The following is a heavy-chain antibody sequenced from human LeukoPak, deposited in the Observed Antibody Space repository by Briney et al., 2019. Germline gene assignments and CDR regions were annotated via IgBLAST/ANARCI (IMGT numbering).Heavy chain of an antibody. CDR3: ARARAVAGSNYYYYYYMDV. V-gene: IGHV1-69*05. CDR2: IIPIFGTA. D-gene: IGHD6-19*01. Sequence: ASVKVSCKASGGTFSSYAISWVRQAPGQGLEWKGGIIPIFGTANYAQKFQGRVTITTDESTSTAYMELSSLRSEDTAVYYCARARAVAGSNYYYYYYMDVWGKGTTVTVSS. J-gene: IGHJ6*03. CDR1: GGTFSSYA.